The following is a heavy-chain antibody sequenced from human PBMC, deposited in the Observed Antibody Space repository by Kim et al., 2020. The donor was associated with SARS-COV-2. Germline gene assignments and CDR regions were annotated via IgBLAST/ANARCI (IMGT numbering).Heavy chain of an antibody. Sequence: LKSRVTISVDRSKNQFSLKLSSVTAADTAVYYCARGSTRGLLRYPETFDYWGQGTLVTVSS. D-gene: IGHD3-9*01. J-gene: IGHJ4*02. V-gene: IGHV4-30-2*01. CDR3: ARGSTRGLLRYPETFDY.